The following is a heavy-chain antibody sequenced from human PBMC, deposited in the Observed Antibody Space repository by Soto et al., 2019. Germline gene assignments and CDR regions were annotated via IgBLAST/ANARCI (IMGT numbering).Heavy chain of an antibody. D-gene: IGHD6-13*01. J-gene: IGHJ6*02. V-gene: IGHV3-33*01. CDR3: ARDRIAAAGYHYYGMDV. CDR1: GFTFSSYG. Sequence: QVQLVESGGGVVQPGRSLRLSCAASGFTFSSYGMHWVRQAPGKGLEWVAVIWYDGSNKYYADSVKGRFTISRDNSKNPLDLQMNGVRAEDTAVYYCARDRIAAAGYHYYGMDVWGQGTTVTVSS. CDR2: IWYDGSNK.